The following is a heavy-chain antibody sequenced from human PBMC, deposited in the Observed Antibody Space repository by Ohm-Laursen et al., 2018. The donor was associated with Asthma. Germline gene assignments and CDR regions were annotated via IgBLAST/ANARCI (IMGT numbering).Heavy chain of an antibody. D-gene: IGHD1-26*01. J-gene: IGHJ1*01. CDR1: GYTFSRYS. CDR3: ARIGPEWELPGREYSLHH. CDR2: ISTASTFI. V-gene: IGHV3-21*01. Sequence: SLRLSCTASGYTFSRYSIHWVRQVPGKGLEWVASISTASTFIYYADSVRGRFTTSRDNAENSVYLQMNSLRAEDTALYYCARIGPEWELPGREYSLHHWGQGTQVTVSS.